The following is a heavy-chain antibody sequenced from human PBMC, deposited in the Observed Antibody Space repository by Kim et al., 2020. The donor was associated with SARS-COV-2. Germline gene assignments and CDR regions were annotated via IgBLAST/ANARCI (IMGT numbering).Heavy chain of an antibody. CDR2: IYPGDSDT. CDR3: ARRGPTGYSSGWYGWAYYFDY. V-gene: IGHV5-51*01. Sequence: GESLKISCKGSGYSFTSYWIGWVRQMPGKGLEWMGIIYPGDSDTRYSPSFQGQVTISADKSISTAYLQWSSLKASDTAMYYCARRGPTGYSSGWYGWAYYFDYWGQGTLVTVSS. J-gene: IGHJ4*02. D-gene: IGHD6-19*01. CDR1: GYSFTSYW.